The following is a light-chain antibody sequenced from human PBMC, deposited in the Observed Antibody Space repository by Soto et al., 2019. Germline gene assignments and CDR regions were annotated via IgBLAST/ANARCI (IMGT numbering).Light chain of an antibody. CDR3: SSYTSSSSLV. V-gene: IGLV2-14*01. Sequence: QSLQTKPASVSWSPGQSITISCTGTSSDVGGYNYVSWYQQHPGKAPKLMIYEVSNRPSGVSNRFSGSKSGNTASLTISGLQTEDEADYYCSSYTSSSSLVFGTGTRSPS. CDR2: EVS. J-gene: IGLJ1*01. CDR1: SSDVGGYNY.